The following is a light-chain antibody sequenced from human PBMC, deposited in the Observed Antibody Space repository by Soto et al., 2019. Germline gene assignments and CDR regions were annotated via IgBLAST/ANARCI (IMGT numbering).Light chain of an antibody. CDR1: QSVSSN. J-gene: IGKJ1*01. CDR2: DAS. Sequence: EKVMTQSPATLSVSPGERATLSCRASQSVSSNLAWYQQKPGQAPRLLIYDASTRATGIPARGNGSGSGTEFTLTISSLQSEELAVQYCQQYEDWPETFGQGTKVEIK. V-gene: IGKV3-15*01. CDR3: QQYEDWPET.